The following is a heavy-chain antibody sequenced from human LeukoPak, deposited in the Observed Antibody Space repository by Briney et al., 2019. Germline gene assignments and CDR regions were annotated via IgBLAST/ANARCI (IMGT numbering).Heavy chain of an antibody. J-gene: IGHJ6*03. D-gene: IGHD6-6*01. CDR1: GFTFSSYW. CDR2: INSDGSST. CDR3: ARDSSSYYYYYYMDV. Sequence: GGSLRLSCVASGFTFSSYWMHWVRQAPGKGLVWVSRINSDGSSTSYADSVKGRFTISRDNAKNTLYLQMNSLRAEDTAVYYCARDSSSYYYYYYMDVWGKGTTVTVSS. V-gene: IGHV3-74*01.